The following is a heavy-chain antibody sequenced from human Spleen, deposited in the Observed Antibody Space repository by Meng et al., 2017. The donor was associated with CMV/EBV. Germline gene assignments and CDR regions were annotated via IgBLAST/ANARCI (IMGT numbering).Heavy chain of an antibody. CDR2: ISNSGTTI. CDR3: ARVLGLDYYYGMDV. J-gene: IGHJ6*02. CDR1: GFTFSSYE. Sequence: GESLKISCAASGFTFSSYEMNWVRQAPGKGLEWVSYISNSGTTIYYADSVKGRFTISRDNAKNSLYLQMNSLRAEDTAVYYCARVLGLDYYYGMDVWGQGTTVTVSS. D-gene: IGHD3-16*01. V-gene: IGHV3-48*03.